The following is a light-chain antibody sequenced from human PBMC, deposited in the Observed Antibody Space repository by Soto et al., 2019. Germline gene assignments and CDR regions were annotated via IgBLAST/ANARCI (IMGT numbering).Light chain of an antibody. Sequence: ETVLTQSPGTLSLSPGERATLSCRASQSVSSSYLAWYQQKPGQAPRLLMYGASSRATGIPDRFSGSGSGTDFTLTISRLEPEDFAVYYCQQYDNSRGTFGQGTKVEIK. CDR1: QSVSSSY. V-gene: IGKV3-20*01. CDR3: QQYDNSRGT. J-gene: IGKJ1*01. CDR2: GAS.